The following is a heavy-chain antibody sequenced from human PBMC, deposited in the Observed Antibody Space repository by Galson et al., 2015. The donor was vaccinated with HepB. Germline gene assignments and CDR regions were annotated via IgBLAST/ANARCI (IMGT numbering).Heavy chain of an antibody. Sequence: SVKVSCKASGYTFTSYDINWVRQATGQGLEWMGWMNPNSGNTGYAQKFQGRVTMTRNTSISTAYMELSSLRSEDTAVYYCARARSKAAAGIFDYWGQGTLVTVSS. CDR1: GYTFTSYD. V-gene: IGHV1-8*01. D-gene: IGHD6-13*01. CDR2: MNPNSGNT. CDR3: ARARSKAAAGIFDY. J-gene: IGHJ4*02.